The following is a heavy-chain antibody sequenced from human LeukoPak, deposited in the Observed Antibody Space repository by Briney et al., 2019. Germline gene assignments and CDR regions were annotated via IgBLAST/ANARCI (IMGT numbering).Heavy chain of an antibody. Sequence: ASVKVSFKSSGYTFTSYYMYWVRQAPGQGLEWMGIINPSGGGTSYAQKFQGRVTMTRDTSTSTVYMELSSLRSEDTAVYYCAGDSGMVRGTVDYWGQGTLVTVSS. J-gene: IGHJ4*02. CDR1: GYTFTSYY. V-gene: IGHV1-46*01. CDR2: INPSGGGT. CDR3: AGDSGMVRGTVDY. D-gene: IGHD3-10*01.